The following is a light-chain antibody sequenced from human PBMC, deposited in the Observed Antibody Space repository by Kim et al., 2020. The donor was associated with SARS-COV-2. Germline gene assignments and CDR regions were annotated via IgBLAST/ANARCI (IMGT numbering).Light chain of an antibody. CDR3: QQRHTAPLLT. CDR1: QSIDTF. V-gene: IGKV1-39*01. Sequence: DIQMTQSPSSLAASVGDRVTIACRASQSIDTFLNWYQQKPAKAPKLLIYGASTLQSGVPSRFSGSGSGTDFTLTISSLQPEDFATYYCQQRHTAPLLTFGGGTKVDIK. CDR2: GAS. J-gene: IGKJ4*01.